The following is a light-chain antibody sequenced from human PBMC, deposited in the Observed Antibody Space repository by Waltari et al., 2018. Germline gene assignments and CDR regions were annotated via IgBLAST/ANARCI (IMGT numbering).Light chain of an antibody. V-gene: IGLV4-69*01. J-gene: IGLJ3*02. CDR3: QTGGHGTWV. CDR2: VNSGGSH. CDR1: SGHSSNI. Sequence: QLVLTQSPSASASLGASVKFTCTLSSGHSSNIIAWHQQQPEKGPRYLLKVNSGGSHSKGDEIPDRFSVSGSGTGRYLPIASVQSEDEADYYCQTGGHGTWVFGGGTKLTVL.